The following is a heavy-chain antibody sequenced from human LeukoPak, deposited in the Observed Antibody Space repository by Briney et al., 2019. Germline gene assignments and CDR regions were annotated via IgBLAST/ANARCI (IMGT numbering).Heavy chain of an antibody. CDR1: GFTFSSYE. J-gene: IGHJ4*02. D-gene: IGHD5-18*01. CDR3: ARDNSGYSYGPLNDY. V-gene: IGHV3-48*03. Sequence: GGSLRLSCAASGFTFSSYEMNWVRQAPGKGLEWVSYISSSGSTIYYADSVKGRFTISRDNAKNSLYLQMNSLRAKDTAVYYCARDNSGYSYGPLNDYCGQGNLVTVSS. CDR2: ISSSGSTI.